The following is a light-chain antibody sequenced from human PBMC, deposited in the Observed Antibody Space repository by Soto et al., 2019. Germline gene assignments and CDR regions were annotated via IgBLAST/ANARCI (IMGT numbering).Light chain of an antibody. J-gene: IGKJ4*01. V-gene: IGKV3-11*01. CDR3: QQYNNWPRAT. Sequence: EIVLTQSPATLSLSPGEIATLSCRASQSVSSYLAWYQQKPGQAPRLLIYDASNRATGIPARFSGSGSGTESNLTISSLQSEDFGVYYCQQYNNWPRATFGGGTKVDIK. CDR2: DAS. CDR1: QSVSSY.